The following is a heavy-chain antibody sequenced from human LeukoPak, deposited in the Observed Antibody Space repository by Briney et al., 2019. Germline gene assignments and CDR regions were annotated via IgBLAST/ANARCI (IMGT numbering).Heavy chain of an antibody. V-gene: IGHV3-21*01. D-gene: IGHD3-22*01. J-gene: IGHJ6*03. CDR2: ISSSSSYI. CDR3: ARAGWDYYDSSGYYFHYMDV. CDR1: GFTFTSYA. Sequence: PGGSLRLSCAASGFTFTSYAMSWVRQAPGKGLEWVSSISSSSSYIYYADSVKGRFTISRDNAKNSLYLQMNSLRAEDTAVYYCARAGWDYYDSSGYYFHYMDVWGKGTTVTVSS.